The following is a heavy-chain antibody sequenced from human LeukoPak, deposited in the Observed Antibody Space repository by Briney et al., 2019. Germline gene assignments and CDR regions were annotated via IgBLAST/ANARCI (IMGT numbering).Heavy chain of an antibody. J-gene: IGHJ4*02. D-gene: IGHD6-13*01. CDR1: GFTFSSYS. V-gene: IGHV3-21*01. CDR2: ISSSSSYI. CDR3: ATSNHIAAAGT. Sequence: PGGSLRLSCAASGFTFSSYSMNWVGQAPGKGREWVSSISSSSSYIYYADSVKGRFTISRDNAKNSLYLQMNGLRAEDTAVYYCATSNHIAAAGTWGQGTLVTVSS.